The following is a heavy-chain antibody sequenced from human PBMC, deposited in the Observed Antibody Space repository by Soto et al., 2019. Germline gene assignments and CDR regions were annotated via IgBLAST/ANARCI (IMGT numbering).Heavy chain of an antibody. D-gene: IGHD3-3*01. CDR2: INHSGST. CDR3: ASLRRTPYDFWSCYYYPKHPVDY. Sequence: LSLTCAVYGGSFSGYYWSWIRQPPGKGLEWIGEINHSGSTNYNPSLKSRVTISVDTSKNQFSLKLSSVTAADTAVYYCASLRRTPYDFWSCYYYPKHPVDYWGQGTLVTVSS. V-gene: IGHV4-34*01. CDR1: GGSFSGYY. J-gene: IGHJ4*02.